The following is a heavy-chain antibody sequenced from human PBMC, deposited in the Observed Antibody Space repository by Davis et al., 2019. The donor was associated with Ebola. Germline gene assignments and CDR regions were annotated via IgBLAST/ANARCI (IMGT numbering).Heavy chain of an antibody. CDR2: IKQDGSEK. CDR1: GYTFTSYG. V-gene: IGHV3-7*03. J-gene: IGHJ4*02. D-gene: IGHD3-9*01. Sequence: AASVKVSCKASGYTFTSYGISWVRQAPGKGLEWVANIKQDGSEKYYVDSVKGRFTISRDNAKNSLYLQMNSLRAEDTAVYYCARDLIYDILTGWFDYWGQGTLVTVSS. CDR3: ARDLIYDILTGWFDY.